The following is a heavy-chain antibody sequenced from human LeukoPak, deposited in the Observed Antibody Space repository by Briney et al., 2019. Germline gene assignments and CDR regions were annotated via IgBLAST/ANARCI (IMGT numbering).Heavy chain of an antibody. CDR2: IYYSGTT. CDR1: GGSISSSPYY. Sequence: SETLSLTCTVSGGSISSSPYYWGWIRQPPGKGLEWIATIYYSGTTYYSPSLKSRVTISVDTSKNQFSLKVNSVTAADTAMYYCATYPQRGPPEYFHYWGQGTLVTVSS. J-gene: IGHJ1*01. CDR3: ATYPQRGPPEYFHY. V-gene: IGHV4-39*07. D-gene: IGHD6-25*01.